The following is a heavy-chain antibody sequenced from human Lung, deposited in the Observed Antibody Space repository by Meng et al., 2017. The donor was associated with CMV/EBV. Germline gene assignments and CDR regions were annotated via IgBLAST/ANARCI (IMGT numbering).Heavy chain of an antibody. CDR2: IYESGST. V-gene: IGHV4-30-4*01. CDR3: AREGTNSYYFDY. Sequence: SGASYRGVDSCWSWIRQPPGKGLEWIGYIYESGSTSYNPSLESRVTISVDTSKNQFSLKVMSVTAADTAVYYCAREGTNSYYFDYWGQGTLVTVSS. CDR1: GASYRGVDSC. J-gene: IGHJ4*02. D-gene: IGHD1-14*01.